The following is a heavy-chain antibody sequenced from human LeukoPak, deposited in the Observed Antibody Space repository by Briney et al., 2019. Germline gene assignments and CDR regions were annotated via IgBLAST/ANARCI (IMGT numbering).Heavy chain of an antibody. Sequence: GGSLRLSCVASGFTFSSYTMNWVRQAPGKGLEWVSSITSDSSYMYYADSVKGRFTISRDNAKNSLCLQMNSLRAEDTAVYYCARLVWGGGSLEAFDIWGQGTMVTVSS. J-gene: IGHJ3*02. CDR1: GFTFSSYT. CDR3: ARLVWGGGSLEAFDI. D-gene: IGHD3-16*01. CDR2: ITSDSSYM. V-gene: IGHV3-21*01.